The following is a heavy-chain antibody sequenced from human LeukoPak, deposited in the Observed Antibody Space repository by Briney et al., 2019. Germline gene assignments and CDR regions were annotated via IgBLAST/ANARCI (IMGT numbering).Heavy chain of an antibody. CDR3: ARDSSPYYDILTGYSPGGMDV. Sequence: GGSLRLSCAASGFMFDDYAMHWVRQVPGKGLEWVSGINWNSGDVGYADSVKGRFTISRDNAKNSLYLQMNSLRAEDTAVYYCARDSSPYYDILTGYSPGGMDVWGQGTTVTVSS. V-gene: IGHV3-9*01. J-gene: IGHJ6*02. CDR2: INWNSGDV. CDR1: GFMFDDYA. D-gene: IGHD3-9*01.